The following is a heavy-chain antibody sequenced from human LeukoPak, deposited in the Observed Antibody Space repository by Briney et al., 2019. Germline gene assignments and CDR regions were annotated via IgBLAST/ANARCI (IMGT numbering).Heavy chain of an antibody. CDR3: ARVSLPSSSWYIDY. V-gene: IGHV4-30-4*01. D-gene: IGHD6-13*01. J-gene: IGHJ4*02. CDR1: GGSISSGDYY. Sequence: SETLSLTCTVSGGSISSGDYYWSWIRQPPGKGLEWIGYIYYSGSTYYNPSLKSRVTISVDTSKNQFPLKLSSVTAADTAVYYCARVSLPSSSWYIDYWGQGTLVTVSS. CDR2: IYYSGST.